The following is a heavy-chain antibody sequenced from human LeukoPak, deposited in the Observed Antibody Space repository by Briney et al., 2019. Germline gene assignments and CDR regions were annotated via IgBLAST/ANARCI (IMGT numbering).Heavy chain of an antibody. Sequence: ASVTVSCKASGYTFTVYYMHWVRQAPGQGLEWMGWINPNSGGTNYAQKFQGRVTMTRDTSISTAYMELSRLRSDDTAVYYCATPRDLTGDEGIDYWGQGTLVTVSS. CDR1: GYTFTVYY. V-gene: IGHV1-2*02. CDR2: INPNSGGT. D-gene: IGHD7-27*01. CDR3: ATPRDLTGDEGIDY. J-gene: IGHJ4*02.